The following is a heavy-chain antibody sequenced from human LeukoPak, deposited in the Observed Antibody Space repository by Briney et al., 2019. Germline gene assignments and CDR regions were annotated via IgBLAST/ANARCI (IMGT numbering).Heavy chain of an antibody. CDR2: IYYSGST. CDR1: GGSLSSYY. CDR3: AREIAAAGHEGYFES. V-gene: IGHV4-59*01. Sequence: SETLSLTCTVSGGSLSSYYWSWIRQPPGKGLEWSGYIYYSGSTNYNPSLKSRVTISVDTSKNQFSLKLSSVTAADTAVYYCAREIAAAGHEGYFESRGQGTLVTVS. D-gene: IGHD6-13*01. J-gene: IGHJ4*02.